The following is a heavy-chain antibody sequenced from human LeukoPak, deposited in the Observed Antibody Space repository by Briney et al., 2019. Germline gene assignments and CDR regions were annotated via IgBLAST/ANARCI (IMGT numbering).Heavy chain of an antibody. D-gene: IGHD6-6*01. Sequence: PSETLSLTCTVSGGSISSYYWSWIRQPPGKGLEWIGYIYYSGSTNYNPSLKSRVTISVDTSKNQFSLKLSSVTAADTAVYYCAGDPYSSSGFDPWGQGTLVTVSS. V-gene: IGHV4-59*01. CDR3: AGDPYSSSGFDP. CDR2: IYYSGST. CDR1: GGSISSYY. J-gene: IGHJ5*02.